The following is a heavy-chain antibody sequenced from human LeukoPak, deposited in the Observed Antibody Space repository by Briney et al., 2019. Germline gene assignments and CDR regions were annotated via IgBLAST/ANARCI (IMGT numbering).Heavy chain of an antibody. J-gene: IGHJ4*02. CDR3: ARFPIYGSGSPTYYFDY. CDR2: INAGNGYT. V-gene: IGHV1-3*01. CDR1: GYSFTNYA. Sequence: ASVKVSCKASGYSFTNYAMHWVRQAPGQRLEWMGWINAGNGYTKYSQNFQGRVTITRDTSASTAYMELSSLRSEDTAVYYCARFPIYGSGSPTYYFDYWGQGTLVTVSS. D-gene: IGHD3-10*01.